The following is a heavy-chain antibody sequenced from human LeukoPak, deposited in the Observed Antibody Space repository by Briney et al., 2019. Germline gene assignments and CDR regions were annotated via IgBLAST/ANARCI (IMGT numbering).Heavy chain of an antibody. Sequence: PXGSLXXXCAASGFTFSSYSMNWVRQAPGKGLEWVSYISSSSSTIYYAGSVKGRFTISRDNAKNSLYLQMNSLRAEDTAVYYCARDLHYGDYPTFKAFDIWGQGTMVTVSS. J-gene: IGHJ3*02. D-gene: IGHD4-17*01. CDR3: ARDLHYGDYPTFKAFDI. CDR2: ISSSSSTI. V-gene: IGHV3-48*01. CDR1: GFTFSSYS.